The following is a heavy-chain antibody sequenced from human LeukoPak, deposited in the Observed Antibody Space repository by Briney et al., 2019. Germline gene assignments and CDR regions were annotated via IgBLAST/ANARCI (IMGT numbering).Heavy chain of an antibody. CDR3: ARQKRITMVRGAPLSGMDV. CDR1: GYGFTSYW. Sequence: GESLQISCKGSGYGFTSYWIGWGRPMPGKGLGWMGIIYPGDSDTRYSPSFQGQVTISADKSISTAYLQWSSLKASDTAMYYCARQKRITMVRGAPLSGMDVWGQGTTVTVSS. CDR2: IYPGDSDT. J-gene: IGHJ6*02. V-gene: IGHV5-51*01. D-gene: IGHD3-10*01.